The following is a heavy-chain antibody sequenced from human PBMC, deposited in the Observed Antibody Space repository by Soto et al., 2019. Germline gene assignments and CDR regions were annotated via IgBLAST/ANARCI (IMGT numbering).Heavy chain of an antibody. CDR3: ARVTINYYDSSGYSWYFDL. Sequence: PSETLSLTCTVSGGSISSYYWSWIRQPPGKGLEWTGYIYYSGSTNYNPSLKSRVTISVDTSKNQFSLKLSSVTAADTAVYYCARVTINYYDSSGYSWYFDLWGRGTLVTVSS. V-gene: IGHV4-59*01. CDR1: GGSISSYY. D-gene: IGHD3-22*01. J-gene: IGHJ2*01. CDR2: IYYSGST.